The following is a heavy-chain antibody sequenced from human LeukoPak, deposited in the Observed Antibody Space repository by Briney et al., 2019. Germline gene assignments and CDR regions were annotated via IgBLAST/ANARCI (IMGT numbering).Heavy chain of an antibody. CDR2: INPNSGGT. D-gene: IGHD5-24*01. Sequence: ASVKVSCKASGYTFTGYYMHWVRQAPGQGLVWMGWINPNSGGTNYAQKFQGWVTMTRDTSISTAYMELSRLRSDDTAIYYCARRDSKTGFDYWGQGTLVTVSS. CDR1: GYTFTGYY. V-gene: IGHV1-2*04. J-gene: IGHJ4*02. CDR3: ARRDSKTGFDY.